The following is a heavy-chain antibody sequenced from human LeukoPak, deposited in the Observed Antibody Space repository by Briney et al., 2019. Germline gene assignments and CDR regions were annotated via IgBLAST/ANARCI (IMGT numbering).Heavy chain of an antibody. J-gene: IGHJ5*02. CDR1: GFTFSIYG. Sequence: GGSLRLSCAASGFTFSIYGMHWVRQAPGKGLEWVAVISYDGSNKYYADSVKGRFTISRDNSKNTLYLQMNSLRAEDTAVYYCAALGHDFWSGYYGFNWFDPWGQGTLVTVSS. CDR2: ISYDGSNK. D-gene: IGHD3-3*01. V-gene: IGHV3-30*03. CDR3: AALGHDFWSGYYGFNWFDP.